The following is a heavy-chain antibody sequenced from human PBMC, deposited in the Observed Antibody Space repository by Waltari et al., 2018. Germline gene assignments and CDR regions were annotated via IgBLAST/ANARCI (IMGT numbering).Heavy chain of an antibody. V-gene: IGHV4-30-2*01. CDR1: GDSVSSGTYS. J-gene: IGHJ4*02. CDR2: IYHSGST. D-gene: IGHD3-22*01. Sequence: QLQLRESGSGLVKPSQTLSLTCAVSGDSVSSGTYSWSWIRQPPGKGLEWIGYIYHSGSTYYNPSLKSRVTISVDRSKNQFSLKLSSVTAADTAVYYCASRRVSGYSQWYFDHWGQGTLVTVSS. CDR3: ASRRVSGYSQWYFDH.